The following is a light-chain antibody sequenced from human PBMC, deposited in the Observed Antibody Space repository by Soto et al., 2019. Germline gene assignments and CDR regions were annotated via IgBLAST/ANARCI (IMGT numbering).Light chain of an antibody. CDR2: AAS. V-gene: IGKV1-16*01. J-gene: IGKJ1*01. Sequence: DIQLVQSPSSLSASAGDRVTITCRASQGVNNYLAWFQQKPGKAPQSLIYAASTLRTGVPSRFSGSGYGTDFILTIDSLHPEDFATSYCQHYNGYPWTFGQGTTVDVK. CDR3: QHYNGYPWT. CDR1: QGVNNY.